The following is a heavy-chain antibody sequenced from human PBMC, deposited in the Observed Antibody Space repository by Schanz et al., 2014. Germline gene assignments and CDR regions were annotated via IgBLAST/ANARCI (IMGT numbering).Heavy chain of an antibody. D-gene: IGHD1-7*01. CDR1: GGPFSGY. Sequence: QVQLQQWGAGLLKPSETLSLTCAVSGGPFSGYWGWIRQPPGKGLEWIGEIYHSGSTNYNPSLKSRVTISVDKSKNQFPLRLSSVTAADTAAYYCATWSGTRLFHNWGHGTMVTVS. CDR2: IYHSGST. J-gene: IGHJ4*03. CDR3: ATWSGTRLFHN. V-gene: IGHV4-34*01.